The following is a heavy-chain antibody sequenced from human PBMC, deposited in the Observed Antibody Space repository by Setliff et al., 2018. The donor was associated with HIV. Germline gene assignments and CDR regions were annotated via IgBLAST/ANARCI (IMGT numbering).Heavy chain of an antibody. CDR3: ARGQRASPGPGTHYLDV. D-gene: IGHD6-25*01. J-gene: IGHJ6*03. CDR1: GGPFDVHT. CDR2: INHRGNT. V-gene: IGHV4-34*01. Sequence: PSETLSLTCAVYGGPFDVHTWNWVRQAPGKRLEWLADINHRGNTNLNPSLKGRLTIAVDTSRDQISLRLKSVTAADSAAYFCARGQRASPGPGTHYLDVWSKGTSVTVSS.